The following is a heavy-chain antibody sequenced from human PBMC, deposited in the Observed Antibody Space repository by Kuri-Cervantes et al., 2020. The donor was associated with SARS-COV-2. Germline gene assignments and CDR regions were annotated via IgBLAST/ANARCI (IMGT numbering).Heavy chain of an antibody. CDR1: GFTVSSNY. J-gene: IGHJ4*02. Sequence: GESLKISCAASGFTVSSNYMSWVRQAPGKGLEWVSVIYSGGSTYYADSVKGRFTISRDNSKNSLHLQMNSLRAEDTAVYYCARLIVSVTIFGVVNPWGPGDYWGQGTLVTVSS. CDR2: IYSGGST. V-gene: IGHV3-53*01. CDR3: ARLIVSVTIFGVVNPWGPGDY. D-gene: IGHD3-3*01.